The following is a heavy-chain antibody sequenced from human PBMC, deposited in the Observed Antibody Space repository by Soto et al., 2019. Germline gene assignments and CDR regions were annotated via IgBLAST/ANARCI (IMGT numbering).Heavy chain of an antibody. J-gene: IGHJ6*04. CDR2: IYYSGST. CDR3: ARRNLGIAAAALYYYAVDV. D-gene: IGHD6-13*01. Sequence: QVQLHESGPGLVKPSETLSLTCTVSGGSISSYYWSWIRQPPGKGLEWIGLIYYSGSTNSNPSLTSRVTISVDTSKTQFSLKLSSVTAADPAVYYCARRNLGIAAAALYYYAVDVWGTGTTVTFSS. CDR1: GGSISSYY. V-gene: IGHV4-59*08.